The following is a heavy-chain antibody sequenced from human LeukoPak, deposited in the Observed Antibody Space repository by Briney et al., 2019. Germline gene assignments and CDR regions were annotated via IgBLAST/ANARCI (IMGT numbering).Heavy chain of an antibody. V-gene: IGHV3-23*01. J-gene: IGHJ4*02. D-gene: IGHD2-2*01. Sequence: GGSLRLSCAASGSTFGNNGMSWVRQAPGKGLEWVSTIGASTKTYYLDSVKGRFTISRDNSKNTLYLQMNSLRAEDTAVYYCAGRGSTSGSQQGGFDYWGQGTLVTVSS. CDR3: AGRGSTSGSQQGGFDY. CDR2: IGASTKT. CDR1: GSTFGNNG.